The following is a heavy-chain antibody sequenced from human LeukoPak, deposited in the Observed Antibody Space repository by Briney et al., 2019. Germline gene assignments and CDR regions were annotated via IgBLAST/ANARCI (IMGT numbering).Heavy chain of an antibody. CDR1: GFTFSSFS. Sequence: PGGSLRLCCAASGFTFSSFSMNWVRQAPGKGLEWVSSISGSSDYIYYADSMQGRFTISRDNAKSSLYLQMNSLRAEDTAVYYCARSYSSGWQFFDSWGQGVLVTVSS. D-gene: IGHD6-19*01. CDR3: ARSYSSGWQFFDS. V-gene: IGHV3-21*01. CDR2: ISGSSDYI. J-gene: IGHJ4*02.